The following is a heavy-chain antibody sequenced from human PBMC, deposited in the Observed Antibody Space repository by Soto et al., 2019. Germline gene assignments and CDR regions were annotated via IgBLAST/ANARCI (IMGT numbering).Heavy chain of an antibody. V-gene: IGHV1-69*12. J-gene: IGHJ5*02. Sequence: QVQLVQSGAEVKKPGSSVKVSCKACGGTFSSYAISWVRQAPGLGLEWMGGIIPIFGTANYAQKFQGRVTITADESTSTAYMELNSLRSEDTAVYYCARDRVWEFGGVIVPNWFDPWGQGTLVTVSS. CDR2: IIPIFGTA. D-gene: IGHD3-16*02. CDR3: ARDRVWEFGGVIVPNWFDP. CDR1: GGTFSSYA.